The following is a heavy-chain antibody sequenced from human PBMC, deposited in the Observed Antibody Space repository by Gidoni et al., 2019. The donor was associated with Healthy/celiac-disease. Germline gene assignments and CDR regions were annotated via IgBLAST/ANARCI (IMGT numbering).Heavy chain of an antibody. D-gene: IGHD6-19*01. Sequence: QVQLVESGGGVVQPGRSLRLSCAASGFTFSSYAMHWVRQAPGKGLEWVAVISYDGSNKYYADSVKGRFTISRDNSKNTLYLQMNSLRAEDTAVYYCARGPQLAVARLDPWGQGTLVTVSS. CDR2: ISYDGSNK. J-gene: IGHJ5*02. V-gene: IGHV3-30-3*01. CDR1: GFTFSSYA. CDR3: ARGPQLAVARLDP.